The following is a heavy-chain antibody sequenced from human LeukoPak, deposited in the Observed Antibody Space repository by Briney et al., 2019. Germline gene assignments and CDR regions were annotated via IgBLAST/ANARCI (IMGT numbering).Heavy chain of an antibody. D-gene: IGHD3-22*01. Sequence: PGGSLRLSCAASGFTFSSYAMHWVRQAPGKGLEWVAVISYDGSNKYYADSVKGRFTISRDNSKNTLYLQMSSLRAEDTAVYYCARDQSSYYDSSGYDYWGQGTLVTVSS. CDR1: GFTFSSYA. J-gene: IGHJ4*02. V-gene: IGHV3-30-3*01. CDR2: ISYDGSNK. CDR3: ARDQSSYYDSSGYDY.